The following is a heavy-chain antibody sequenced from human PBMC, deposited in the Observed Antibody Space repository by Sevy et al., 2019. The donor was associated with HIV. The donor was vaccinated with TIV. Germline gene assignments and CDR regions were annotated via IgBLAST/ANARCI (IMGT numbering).Heavy chain of an antibody. CDR3: AREGRLVVPAAFDY. CDR1: GFTFSSYE. V-gene: IGHV3-48*03. D-gene: IGHD2-2*01. J-gene: IGHJ4*02. Sequence: GGSLRLSCAASGFTFSSYEMNWVRQAPGKGLEWVSYISSSGSTIYYADSVKGRFTISRDNAKNSLYLQMNSLRAEDTAVYYCAREGRLVVPAAFDYWGQGTLVTVSS. CDR2: ISSSGSTI.